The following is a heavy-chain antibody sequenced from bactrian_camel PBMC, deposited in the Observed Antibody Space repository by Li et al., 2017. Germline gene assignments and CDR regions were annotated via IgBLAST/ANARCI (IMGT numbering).Heavy chain of an antibody. D-gene: IGHD1*01. CDR3: VAEKWCQILNGRLRADFRY. Sequence: QVQLVESGGDSVQSGGALRLSCTGSENIGNNYCMGWFRRAAGKQREGVAQLDASGTTTYADSVKGRFTISRDNGKNTLYLQMNSLKPEDTGTYYCVAEKWCQILNGRLRADFRYWGQGTQVTVS. J-gene: IGHJ6*01. V-gene: IGHV3S53*01. CDR1: ENIGNNYC. CDR2: LDASGTT.